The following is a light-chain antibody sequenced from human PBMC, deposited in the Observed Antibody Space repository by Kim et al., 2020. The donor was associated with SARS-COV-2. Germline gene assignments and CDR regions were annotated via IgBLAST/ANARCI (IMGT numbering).Light chain of an antibody. Sequence: RTAPLTCTGNSDNVGDQGAAWLQQHQGHPPKLLSHRNNNRPSGISARLSASRSANTASLTISELQPEDEADYYCSAWDSGLRGWLFGGGTQLTVL. J-gene: IGLJ3*02. CDR1: SDNVGDQG. CDR2: RNN. V-gene: IGLV10-54*01. CDR3: SAWDSGLRGWL.